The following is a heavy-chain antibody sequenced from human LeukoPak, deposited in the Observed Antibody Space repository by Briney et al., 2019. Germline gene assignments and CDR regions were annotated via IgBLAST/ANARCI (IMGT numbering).Heavy chain of an antibody. J-gene: IGHJ4*02. CDR2: ISSSSTYT. Sequence: GGSLRLSCAASGFTFSDYDMSWIRQAPGKGLEWISYISSSSTYTNYADSVKGRFTISRDNSKNTLYLQMNSLRAEDTAVYYCAKDSSADDSSGYSYYFDYWGQGTLVTVSS. CDR3: AKDSSADDSSGYSYYFDY. CDR1: GFTFSDYD. D-gene: IGHD3-22*01. V-gene: IGHV3-11*06.